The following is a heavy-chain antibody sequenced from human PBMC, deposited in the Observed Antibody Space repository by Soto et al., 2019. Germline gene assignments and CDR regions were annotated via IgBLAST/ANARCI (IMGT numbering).Heavy chain of an antibody. CDR2: INRDGSKK. CDR1: GFTLSAYW. CDR3: ARDVSPGSSSLYLDAFDI. D-gene: IGHD6-13*01. Sequence: EVQLEESGGDLVQPGGSLRLSCVASGFTLSAYWMTWFRQAPGKGLEWVANINRDGSKKSYLDSVRGRFTISRDNVGNSLYLQMDSLRADDTALYYCARDVSPGSSSLYLDAFDIWGQGTMVTVSS. J-gene: IGHJ3*02. V-gene: IGHV3-7*05.